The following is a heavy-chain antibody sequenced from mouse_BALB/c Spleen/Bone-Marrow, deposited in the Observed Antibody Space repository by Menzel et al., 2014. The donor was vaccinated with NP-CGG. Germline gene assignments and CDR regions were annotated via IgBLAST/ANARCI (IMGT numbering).Heavy chain of an antibody. J-gene: IGHJ4*01. V-gene: IGHV5-12-2*01. CDR1: GFTFSSYT. CDR3: ARHVGNPYAMDY. D-gene: IGHD3-1*01. Sequence: EVQLVESGGGLVQPGGSLKLSCAASGFTFSSYTMSWVRQTPEKRLELVAYISNGGGSTYYPDTVKGRFTISRDNAKNTLYLQMSGLKSEDTAMYYCARHVGNPYAMDYWGQGTSVTVSS. CDR2: ISNGGGST.